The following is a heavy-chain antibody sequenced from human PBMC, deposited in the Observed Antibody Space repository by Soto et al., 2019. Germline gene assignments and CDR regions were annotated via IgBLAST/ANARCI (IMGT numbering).Heavy chain of an antibody. D-gene: IGHD3-3*02. J-gene: IGHJ6*02. CDR1: GGSIRDEYHY. V-gene: IGHV4-30-4*01. Sequence: SETLSLTCTISGGSIRDEYHYWSWVRQSPGKGLEWIGHIYYSGAKYLSEALEGRVTMSLDTSKNQFSMHLRSVTAAHTATYFCARDRPVGPFSYKGDDGMDVWGQGTTVTVPS. CDR2: IYYSGAK. CDR3: ARDRPVGPFSYKGDDGMDV.